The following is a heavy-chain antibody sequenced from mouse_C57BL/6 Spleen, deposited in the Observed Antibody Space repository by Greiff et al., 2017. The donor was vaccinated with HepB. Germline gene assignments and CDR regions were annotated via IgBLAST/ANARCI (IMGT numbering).Heavy chain of an antibody. CDR3: ARGCYSWYFDV. CDR2: ISSGSSTI. CDR1: GFTFSAYG. D-gene: IGHD2-12*01. J-gene: IGHJ1*03. Sequence: EVMLVESGGGLLKPGGSRKLSCAASGFTFSAYGMHWVRQAPEKGLEGVEYISSGSSTIYYADKVKGRFTISRDNAKNTLFLQMTSLRSEDTAMYYCARGCYSWYFDVWGTGTTVTVSS. V-gene: IGHV5-17*01.